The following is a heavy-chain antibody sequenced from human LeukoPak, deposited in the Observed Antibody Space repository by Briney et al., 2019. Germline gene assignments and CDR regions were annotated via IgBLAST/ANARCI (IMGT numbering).Heavy chain of an antibody. CDR2: IYYSGTT. CDR3: ATDTPFWSGYWARFYYYYYYMYV. V-gene: IGHV4-39*07. J-gene: IGHJ6*03. CDR1: GCSISSSSYY. D-gene: IGHD3-3*01. Sequence: SETLSLTCTVSGCSISSSSYYWVWIRQPPGKGLEWIGSIYYSGTTYYNPVLKSLVTISVDTSKTQFSLTLSSVTAADTAVYYCATDTPFWSGYWARFYYYYYYMYVWGKGTTVTVSS.